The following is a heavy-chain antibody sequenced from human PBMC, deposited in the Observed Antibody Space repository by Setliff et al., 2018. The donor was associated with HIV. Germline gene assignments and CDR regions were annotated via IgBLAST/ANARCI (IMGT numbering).Heavy chain of an antibody. J-gene: IGHJ3*01. CDR3: ARDSNPAGSPGYEYARRGAFDL. D-gene: IGHD5-12*01. CDR2: ITYRGVT. V-gene: IGHV4-59*01. Sequence: SETLSLTCTVSGGSISTYYWNWIRQSPGPGLEWIGDITYRGVTYYNPSLKSRVTFSLDTSKNQFSLTLTSVTAADTAVYYCARDSNPAGSPGYEYARRGAFDLWGPGTPVTVSS. CDR1: GGSISTYY.